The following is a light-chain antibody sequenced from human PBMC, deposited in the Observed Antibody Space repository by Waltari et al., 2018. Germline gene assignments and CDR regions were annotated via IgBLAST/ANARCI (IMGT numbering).Light chain of an antibody. Sequence: DIVMTQSPLSLAVTPGEPASISCRSSQSLLYSNGYTYLDWYLQKPGQSPQLLIYLGSTRASGVPDRFSGSGSCTDFTLKISRVEAEDVGVYYCMQALQTVYTFGQGTKLGI. J-gene: IGKJ2*01. V-gene: IGKV2-28*01. CDR3: MQALQTVYT. CDR1: QSLLYSNGYTY. CDR2: LGS.